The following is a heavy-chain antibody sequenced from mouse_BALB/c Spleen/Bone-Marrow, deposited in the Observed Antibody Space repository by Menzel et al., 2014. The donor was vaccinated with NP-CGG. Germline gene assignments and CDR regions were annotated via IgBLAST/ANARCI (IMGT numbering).Heavy chain of an antibody. J-gene: IGHJ4*01. D-gene: IGHD1-1*01. CDR2: IWAGGST. Sequence: VNVVESGPGLVAPSQSLSITCTVSGFSLXSYGVHWVRQPPGKVLEWLGVIWAGGSTNYNSALMSRLSISKDNSKSQVFLKMNSLQTDDTAMYYCARGSYYEGAMDYWGQGTSVTVSS. CDR1: GFSLXSYG. V-gene: IGHV2-9*02. CDR3: ARGSYYEGAMDY.